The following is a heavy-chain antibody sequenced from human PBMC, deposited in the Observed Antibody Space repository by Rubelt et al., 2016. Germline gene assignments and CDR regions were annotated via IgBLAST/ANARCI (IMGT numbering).Heavy chain of an antibody. CDR1: GFTFSSYA. CDR3: AKELGGGNWGFDY. V-gene: IGHV3-30*04. Sequence: QVQLVESGGGVVQPGRSLRLSCAASGFTFSSYAMHWVRQAPGKGLEWVAVISYDGSNKYYADSVKGRFTISRDNSRNTLYLQMNSLRDEDTAVYYCAKELGGGNWGFDYWGQGTLVTVSS. D-gene: IGHD4-23*01. J-gene: IGHJ4*02. CDR2: ISYDGSNK.